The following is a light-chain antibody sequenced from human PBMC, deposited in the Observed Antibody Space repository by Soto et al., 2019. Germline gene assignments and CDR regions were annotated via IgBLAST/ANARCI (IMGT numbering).Light chain of an antibody. V-gene: IGLV2-11*01. CDR1: SIDVGDSDF. CDR2: VVT. CDR3: SSFAATHTYI. Sequence: QSALTQPRSVSGSPGQSVTISCTGTSIDVGDSDFVSWYQQHPGKAPKLMIYVVTKRPSGVPDRFSGSKSGNTASLTISGLQDEDEADDYCSSFAATHTYIFGTGTKLTVL. J-gene: IGLJ1*01.